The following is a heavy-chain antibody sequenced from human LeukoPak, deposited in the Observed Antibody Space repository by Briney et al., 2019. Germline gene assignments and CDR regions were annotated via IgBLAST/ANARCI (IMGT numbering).Heavy chain of an antibody. D-gene: IGHD3-16*01. Sequence: SETLSLTCAVYGGSFSGYYWSWIRQPPGKGLEWIGEINHSGSTNYNPSLKSRVTISVDTSKNQFSLKLSSVTAADTAVYYCAMGLGSAARKPAQSYWYFDLWGRGTLVTVSS. CDR1: GGSFSGYY. CDR2: INHSGST. V-gene: IGHV4-34*01. J-gene: IGHJ2*01. CDR3: AMGLGSAARKPAQSYWYFDL.